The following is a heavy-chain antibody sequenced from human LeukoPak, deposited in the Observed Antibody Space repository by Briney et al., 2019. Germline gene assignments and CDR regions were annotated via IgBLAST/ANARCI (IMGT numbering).Heavy chain of an antibody. CDR3: AGSLSGWEPNDAFDI. Sequence: SETLSLTCTVSGGSISSSSYYWSWIRQPAGKGLEWIGRIYTSGSTNYNPSLKSRVTMSVDTSKNQFSLKLSSVTAADTAVYYCAGSLSGWEPNDAFDIWGQGTMVTVSS. J-gene: IGHJ3*02. CDR2: IYTSGST. CDR1: GGSISSSSYY. D-gene: IGHD6-19*01. V-gene: IGHV4-61*02.